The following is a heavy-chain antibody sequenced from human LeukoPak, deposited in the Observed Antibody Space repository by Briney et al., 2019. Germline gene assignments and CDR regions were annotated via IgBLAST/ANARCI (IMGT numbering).Heavy chain of an antibody. CDR2: IKQDGSEK. J-gene: IGHJ6*02. CDR3: ARSHYLYGMDV. CDR1: GFIFSNYW. V-gene: IGHV3-7*01. Sequence: GGSLRLSCAASGFIFSNYWMSWVRQAPGKGLEWVASIKQDGSEKYYVDSVKGRFTISRDNAKNSLYLQMNSLRAEDTAVYYCARSHYLYGMDVWGQGTTVTVSS. D-gene: IGHD1-26*01.